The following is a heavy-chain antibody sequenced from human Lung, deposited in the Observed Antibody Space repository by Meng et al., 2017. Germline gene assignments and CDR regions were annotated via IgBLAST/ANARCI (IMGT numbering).Heavy chain of an antibody. CDR1: GFTFTDHW. D-gene: IGHD1-1*01. J-gene: IGHJ1*01. Sequence: VQLGVSGGCLVPPGGSLRLSCAASGFTFTDHWMHWVRQGPGKGLVWVSRINRDGTKPTYADSVKGRFTISRDNAKNTLYLQMNNLRAEDTAFYYCTNDRLNHWGQGALVTVSS. V-gene: IGHV3-74*01. CDR3: TNDRLNH. CDR2: INRDGTKP.